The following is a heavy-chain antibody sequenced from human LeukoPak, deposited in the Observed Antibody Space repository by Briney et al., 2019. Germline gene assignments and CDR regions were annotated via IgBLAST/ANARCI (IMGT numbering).Heavy chain of an antibody. D-gene: IGHD2/OR15-2a*01. V-gene: IGHV3-15*01. CDR3: STVRTF. J-gene: IGHJ1*01. Sequence: GGSLRLSCAASGFTFSNTWMNWVRQAPGKGLEWVGRIKSQTDCGTSDYAEHVKGRFTISRDDSKNTLYLQMDSLKTEDTAIYYCSTVRTFWGQGTMVSVSS. CDR1: GFTFSNTW. CDR2: IKSQTDCGTS.